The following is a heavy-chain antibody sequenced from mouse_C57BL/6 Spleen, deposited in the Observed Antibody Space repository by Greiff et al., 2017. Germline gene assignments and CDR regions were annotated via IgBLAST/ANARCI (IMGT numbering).Heavy chain of an antibody. CDR3: ARSPRIHFDY. CDR2: IAPSDSYT. V-gene: IGHV1-50*01. CDR1: GYTFTSYW. Sequence: QVQLKQPGAELVKPGASVKLSCKASGYTFTSYWMQWVKQRPGHGLEWIGEIAPSDSYTNYNQKFKGKATLTVDTSSSTAYMPLSIMTSEDSAVYCCARSPRIHFDYWGQGTTLTVSS. J-gene: IGHJ2*01.